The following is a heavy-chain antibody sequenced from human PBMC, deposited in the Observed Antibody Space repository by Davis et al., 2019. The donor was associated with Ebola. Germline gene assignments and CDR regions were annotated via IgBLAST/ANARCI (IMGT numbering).Heavy chain of an antibody. Sequence: GGSLRLSCAASGFTFSSYSMNWVRQAPGKGLEWVSSISSSSSYIYYADSVKGRFTISRDNAKNSLYLQMNSLRDEDTAVYYCAREGYSSYPMEGGFDYWGQGTLVTVSS. CDR1: GFTFSSYS. CDR3: AREGYSSYPMEGGFDY. V-gene: IGHV3-21*01. J-gene: IGHJ4*02. CDR2: ISSSSSYI. D-gene: IGHD5-12*01.